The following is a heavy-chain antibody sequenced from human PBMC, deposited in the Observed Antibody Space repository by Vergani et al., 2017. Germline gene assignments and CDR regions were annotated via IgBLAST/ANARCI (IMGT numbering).Heavy chain of an antibody. CDR1: GYTFTSYA. V-gene: IGHV7-4-1*02. D-gene: IGHD6-13*01. Sequence: QVQLVQSGSELKKPGASVKVSCKASGYTFTSYAMNWVRQAPGQGLEWMGWINTNTGNPTYAQGFTGRYVFSLDTSVSTAYLQISSLKAEDTAVYYCARDLSSSWESANDYYYGMDVWGQGTTVTVSS. CDR3: ARDLSSSWESANDYYYGMDV. J-gene: IGHJ6*02. CDR2: INTNTGNP.